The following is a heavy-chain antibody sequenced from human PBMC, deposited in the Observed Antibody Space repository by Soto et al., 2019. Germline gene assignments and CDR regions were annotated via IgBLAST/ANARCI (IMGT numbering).Heavy chain of an antibody. CDR1: SGSISSSNW. V-gene: IGHV4-4*02. CDR2: IYHSGST. Sequence: PSETLSLTCAVSSGSISSSNWWSWVRQPPGKGLEWIGEIYHSGSTNYNPSLKSRVTKSVDKSKNQFSLKLSSVTAADTAVYYCARDYKYSSGWPNAFDIWGQGTMVTVS. CDR3: ARDYKYSSGWPNAFDI. J-gene: IGHJ3*02. D-gene: IGHD6-19*01.